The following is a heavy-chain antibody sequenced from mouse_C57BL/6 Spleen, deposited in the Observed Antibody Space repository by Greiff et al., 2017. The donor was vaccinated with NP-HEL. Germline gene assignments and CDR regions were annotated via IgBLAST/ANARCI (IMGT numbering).Heavy chain of an antibody. J-gene: IGHJ1*03. Sequence: QVQLKQPGAELVRPGSSVKLSCKASGYTFTSYWMDWVKQRPGQGLEWIGNIYPSDSETHYNQKFKDKATLTVDKSSSTAYMQLSSLTSEDSAVYYCARERGVRYFDVWGTGTTVTVSS. CDR1: GYTFTSYW. CDR2: IYPSDSET. V-gene: IGHV1-61*01. CDR3: ARERGVRYFDV.